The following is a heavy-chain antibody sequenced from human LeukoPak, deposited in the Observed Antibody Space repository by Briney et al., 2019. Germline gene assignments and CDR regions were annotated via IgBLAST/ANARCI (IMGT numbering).Heavy chain of an antibody. CDR1: GYTFTSYG. V-gene: IGHV1-18*01. CDR2: ISAYNGNT. Sequence: ASVKVSCKASGYTFTSYGISWVRQAPGQGLEWMGWISAYNGNTNYAQKLQGRVTMTTDTSTSTAYMELRGLRSDDTAVYYCARGDFDWLLFSFSGYYGMDVWGQGTTVTVSS. D-gene: IGHD3-9*01. CDR3: ARGDFDWLLFSFSGYYGMDV. J-gene: IGHJ6*02.